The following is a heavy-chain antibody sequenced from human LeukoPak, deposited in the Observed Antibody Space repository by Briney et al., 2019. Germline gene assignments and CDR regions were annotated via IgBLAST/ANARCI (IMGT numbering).Heavy chain of an antibody. Sequence: ASVKVSCKASGYTFTSYYMHWVRQAPGQGLEWMGIINPSGGSTSYAQKFQGRVTMTRDMSTSTVYMELSSLRSEDTAVYYCARDFHRVVDTPYYFDYWGQGTLVTVSS. CDR3: ARDFHRVVDTPYYFDY. CDR2: INPSGGST. D-gene: IGHD2-15*01. V-gene: IGHV1-46*01. J-gene: IGHJ4*02. CDR1: GYTFTSYY.